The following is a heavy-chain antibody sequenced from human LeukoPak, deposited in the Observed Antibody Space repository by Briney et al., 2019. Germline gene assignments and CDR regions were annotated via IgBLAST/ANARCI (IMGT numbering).Heavy chain of an antibody. CDR3: ARQDDYGDSPNFDY. D-gene: IGHD4-17*01. CDR1: GYSFTTYW. CDR2: IYPGDSDT. Sequence: GESLKISRRASGYSFTTYWIGWVRQMPGKGLEWMGIIYPGDSDTRYSPSFQGQVTMSADKSINTAYLQWSSLKASDTAMYYCARQDDYGDSPNFDYWGQGTLVTVS. J-gene: IGHJ4*02. V-gene: IGHV5-51*01.